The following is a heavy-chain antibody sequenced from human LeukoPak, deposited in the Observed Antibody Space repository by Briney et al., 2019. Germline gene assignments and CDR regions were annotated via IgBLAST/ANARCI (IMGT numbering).Heavy chain of an antibody. CDR3: ARTAMVRALYMDV. D-gene: IGHD3-10*01. CDR1: GFTFSSYW. J-gene: IGHJ6*03. Sequence: PGGSLRLSCAASGFTFSSYWMSWVRQAPGKGLEWVANIKQDGSEKYYVDSVKGRFTISRDNAKNSLYLQMNSLRAEDTAVYYCARTAMVRALYMDVWGKGTTVTVSS. V-gene: IGHV3-7*01. CDR2: IKQDGSEK.